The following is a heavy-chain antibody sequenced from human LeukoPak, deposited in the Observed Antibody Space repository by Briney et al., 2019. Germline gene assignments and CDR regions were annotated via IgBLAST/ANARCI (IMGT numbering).Heavy chain of an antibody. D-gene: IGHD3-9*01. CDR1: GFTLGSFG. V-gene: IGHV3-23*01. J-gene: IGHJ4*02. CDR3: AKDRFYDILTGYPDY. Sequence: GVSLRLSCAASGFTLGSFGMSWVRQAPGKGLEWVSAISGSSGRTYYADAVKGRFTVSRDISKNTVSLQMNRLRADDTAMYHCAKDRFYDILTGYPDYWGQGTLVTVSS. CDR2: ISGSSGRT.